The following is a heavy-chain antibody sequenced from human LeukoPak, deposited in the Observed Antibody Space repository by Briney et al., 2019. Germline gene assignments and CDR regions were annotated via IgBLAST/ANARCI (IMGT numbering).Heavy chain of an antibody. V-gene: IGHV3-23*01. CDR2: ISSSGGST. CDR1: GFTFSSYA. D-gene: IGHD3-3*01. CDR3: AKRIFAEY. J-gene: IGHJ4*02. Sequence: GGSLRLSCAASGFTFSSYAMNWVRQAPGKGLEWVSGISSSGGSTYYADSVKGRFTISRDNSKNTLHLQMHSLIAEDTAVYYCAKRIFAEYWGQGTLVTVSS.